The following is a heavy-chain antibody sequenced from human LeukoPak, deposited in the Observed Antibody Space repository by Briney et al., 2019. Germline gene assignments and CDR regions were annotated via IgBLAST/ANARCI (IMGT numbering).Heavy chain of an antibody. D-gene: IGHD1-14*01. Sequence: PGGSLRLSCAASGFTFSSYSMNWVRQAPGKGLEWVSYISSSSSTIYYADSVKGRFTISRDNAKNSLYLQMNSLRAEDTAVYYCARDPDTGYYYYMDVWGKGTTVTVSS. CDR1: GFTFSSYS. CDR2: ISSSSSTI. V-gene: IGHV3-48*04. CDR3: ARDPDTGYYYYMDV. J-gene: IGHJ6*03.